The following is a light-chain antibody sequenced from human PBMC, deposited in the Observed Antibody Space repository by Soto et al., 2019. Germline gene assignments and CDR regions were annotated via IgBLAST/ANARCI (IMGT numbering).Light chain of an antibody. CDR1: HSIIMW. J-gene: IGKJ5*01. CDR2: NXS. Sequence: DIQMTQSPSTLTSSVRDSVTIIXRAIHSIIMWLSRCQQKPGXAPKXXXYNXSSLERGVPSRFSGSGSGTEFTLTISSLQPDDFATYYCQQYKSDPSTFGQGTRLEI. CDR3: QQYKSDPST. V-gene: IGKV1-5*02.